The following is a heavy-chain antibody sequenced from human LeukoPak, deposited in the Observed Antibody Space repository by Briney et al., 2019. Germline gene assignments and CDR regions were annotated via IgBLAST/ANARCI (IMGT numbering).Heavy chain of an antibody. CDR1: GYTFTSYA. J-gene: IGHJ4*02. CDR3: ARWGRSSGWDFDY. V-gene: IGHV7-4-1*02. D-gene: IGHD6-19*01. Sequence: TSVKVSCKASGYTFTSYALNWVRQTPGQGLEWMGWINTNTGNPAFAQGFAGRFVFTLDTSASTAYLQINNLKAEDTAVYYCARWGRSSGWDFDYWGQGTLVTVPS. CDR2: INTNTGNP.